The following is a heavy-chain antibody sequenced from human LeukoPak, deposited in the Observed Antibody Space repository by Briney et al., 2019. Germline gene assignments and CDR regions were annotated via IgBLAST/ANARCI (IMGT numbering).Heavy chain of an antibody. Sequence: GGSLRLSCAASEFTFGNHWMSWVRQVPGKGPEWVANIRQDGNEFYYVDSVKGRFTISRDNAKNSLYLQMNSLRVEDTAVYYCAKDRGIQLWTFDYWGQGTLVTVSS. CDR1: EFTFGNHW. CDR3: AKDRGIQLWTFDY. V-gene: IGHV3-7*01. J-gene: IGHJ4*02. D-gene: IGHD5-18*01. CDR2: IRQDGNEF.